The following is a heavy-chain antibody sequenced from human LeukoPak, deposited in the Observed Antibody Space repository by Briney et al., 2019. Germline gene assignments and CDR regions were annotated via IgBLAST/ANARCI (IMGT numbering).Heavy chain of an antibody. V-gene: IGHV1-8*01. CDR2: MNPNSGNT. J-gene: IGHJ4*02. CDR3: ARGNANYGDYYFDS. CDR1: GYTFTSYD. Sequence: ASVKVSCKASGYTFTSYDINWVRQAAGQGLEWMGWMNPNSGNTGYAQKFQDRFALTSNTSISTAYMELSSLRSEDTAVYYCARGNANYGDYYFDSWGQGTLITVSS. D-gene: IGHD4-17*01.